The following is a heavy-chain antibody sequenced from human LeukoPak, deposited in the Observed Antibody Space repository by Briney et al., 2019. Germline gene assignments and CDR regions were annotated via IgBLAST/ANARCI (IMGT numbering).Heavy chain of an antibody. CDR1: GGTFSSYA. CDR3: AKARGSGWHDPWYLDY. Sequence: ASVKVSCKASGGTFSSYAISWVRQAPGRGLEWMGGIIPIFGTANYAQKFQGRVTITTDESTSTAYMELSSLRSEDTAVYYCAKARGSGWHDPWYLDYWGQGTLVTVSS. D-gene: IGHD6-19*01. J-gene: IGHJ4*02. CDR2: IIPIFGTA. V-gene: IGHV1-69*05.